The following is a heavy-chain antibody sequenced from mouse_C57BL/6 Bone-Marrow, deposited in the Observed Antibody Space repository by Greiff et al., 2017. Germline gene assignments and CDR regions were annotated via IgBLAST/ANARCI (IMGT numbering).Heavy chain of an antibody. Sequence: QVQLQQPGAELVKPGASVKLSCKASGYTFTSYWMTWVKQRPGQGLEWIGDIYPGSSSTNYNEKFKSKATLTVDTSSSTAYMQLSSLTSEDSAVYDGARRVRYYSGLDYGGQGTTPTVSA. J-gene: IGHJ2*01. V-gene: IGHV1-55*01. CDR1: GYTFTSYW. D-gene: IGHD1-1*01. CDR2: IYPGSSST. CDR3: ARRVRYYSGLDY.